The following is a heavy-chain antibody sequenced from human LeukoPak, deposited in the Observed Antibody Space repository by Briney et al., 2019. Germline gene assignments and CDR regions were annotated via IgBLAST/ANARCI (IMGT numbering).Heavy chain of an antibody. CDR2: INWNGGST. V-gene: IGHV3-20*04. CDR1: GFTFDDYG. J-gene: IGHJ4*02. Sequence: PGGSLRLSCAASGFTFDDYGMSWVRQAPGRGLEWVSGINWNGGSTGYADSVKGRFTISRDNAKNSLYLQMNSLKTEDTAVYYCTRDRNYYYDSSGYNYWGQGTLVTVSS. CDR3: TRDRNYYYDSSGYNY. D-gene: IGHD3-22*01.